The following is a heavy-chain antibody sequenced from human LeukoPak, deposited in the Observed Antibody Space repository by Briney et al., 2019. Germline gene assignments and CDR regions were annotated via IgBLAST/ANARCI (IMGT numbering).Heavy chain of an antibody. Sequence: GRSLRLSCAASGFTFSSYAMHWVRQAPGKGLEWVAVISYDGSNKYYADSVKGRFTISRDNSKNTLYLQMNSLRAEDTAVYYARAYSSSPQGISDYWGQGTLVTVSS. CDR1: GFTFSSYA. V-gene: IGHV3-30-3*01. CDR2: ISYDGSNK. J-gene: IGHJ4*02. D-gene: IGHD6-6*01. CDR3: RAYSSSPQGISDY.